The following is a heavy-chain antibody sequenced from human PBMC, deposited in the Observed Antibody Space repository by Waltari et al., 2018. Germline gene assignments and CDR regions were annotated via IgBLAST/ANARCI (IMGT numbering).Heavy chain of an antibody. CDR2: ISGRGGSK. Sequence: EVQLVESGGGLVQPGGSLRLSCAASGFTFSSYAMSWVRQAPGKGLEWVSAISGRGGSKYYADSVKGRFTISRDNSKNTLYLQMNSLRAEDTAVYYCAKDLSVVVTAILDYWGQGTLVTVSS. CDR1: GFTFSSYA. CDR3: AKDLSVVVTAILDY. V-gene: IGHV3-23*04. J-gene: IGHJ4*02. D-gene: IGHD2-21*02.